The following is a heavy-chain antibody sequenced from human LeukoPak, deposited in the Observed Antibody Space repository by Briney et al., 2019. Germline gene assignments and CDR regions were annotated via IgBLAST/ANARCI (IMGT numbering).Heavy chain of an antibody. V-gene: IGHV5-51*01. CDR1: GYSFTSYW. Sequence: GESLKISRKGSGYSFTSYWIGWVRQMPGKGLEWMGIIYPGDSDTRYSPSFQGQVTISADKSISTAYLQWSSLKASDTAMYYCARRAVAGTSRWDGMDVWGQGTTVTVSS. D-gene: IGHD6-19*01. CDR2: IYPGDSDT. J-gene: IGHJ6*02. CDR3: ARRAVAGTSRWDGMDV.